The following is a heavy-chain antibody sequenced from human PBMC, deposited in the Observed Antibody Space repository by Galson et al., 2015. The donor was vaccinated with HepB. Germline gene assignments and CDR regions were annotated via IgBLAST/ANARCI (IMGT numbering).Heavy chain of an antibody. Sequence: PALVKPTQTLTLTCTFSGFSLTTSGVGVGWIRQPPGKAPEWLALIHWDDYKRYSPSLRNRLTITKDTSKNPVVLTMTKVDPVDTATYYCVHRVLRDVLTGYSIDVYDMWGQGTMVTVSS. CDR2: IHWDDYK. CDR1: GFSLTTSGVG. D-gene: IGHD3-9*01. CDR3: VHRVLRDVLTGYSIDVYDM. J-gene: IGHJ3*02. V-gene: IGHV2-5*02.